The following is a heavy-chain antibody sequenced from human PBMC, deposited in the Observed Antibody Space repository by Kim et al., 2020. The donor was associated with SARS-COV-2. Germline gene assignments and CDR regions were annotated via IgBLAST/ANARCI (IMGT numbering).Heavy chain of an antibody. CDR1: GFTFDDYA. Sequence: GGSLRLSCAASGFTFDDYAMHWVRQAPGKGLEWVSGISWNSGSIGYADSVKGRFTISRDNAKNSLYLQMNSLRAEDTALYYCASTLYGGYVDTVWGQGTLVTVSS. CDR3: ASTLYGGYVDTV. D-gene: IGHD5-12*01. CDR2: ISWNSGSI. J-gene: IGHJ4*02. V-gene: IGHV3-9*01.